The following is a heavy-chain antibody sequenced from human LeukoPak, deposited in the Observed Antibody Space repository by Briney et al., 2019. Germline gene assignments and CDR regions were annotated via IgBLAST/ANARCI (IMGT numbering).Heavy chain of an antibody. V-gene: IGHV3-23*01. CDR1: GFTFSSYA. Sequence: PGGSLRLSCAASGFTFSSYAMSWVRQAPGKGLEWVSAISGSGGSTYYADSVKGRFTISRDNSKNTLYLQMNSLRAEGTAVYYCAKRVLPGYSYGYFDYWGQGTLVTVSS. CDR2: ISGSGGST. CDR3: AKRVLPGYSYGYFDY. J-gene: IGHJ4*02. D-gene: IGHD5-18*01.